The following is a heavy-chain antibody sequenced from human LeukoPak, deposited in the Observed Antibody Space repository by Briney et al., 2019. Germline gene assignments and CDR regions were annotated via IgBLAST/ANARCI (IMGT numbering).Heavy chain of an antibody. V-gene: IGHV1-2*02. CDR3: ARGGGYYDFWSGSNWFDP. D-gene: IGHD3-3*01. CDR1: GYTFTGYY. Sequence: GASVKVSCKASGYTFTGYYMHWVRQAPGQGLEWMGWINPNSGGTNYAQKFQGRVTMTRDTSISTAYMELSRLRSDDTAVYYCARGGGYYDFWSGSNWFDPWGQGTLVTVSS. CDR2: INPNSGGT. J-gene: IGHJ5*02.